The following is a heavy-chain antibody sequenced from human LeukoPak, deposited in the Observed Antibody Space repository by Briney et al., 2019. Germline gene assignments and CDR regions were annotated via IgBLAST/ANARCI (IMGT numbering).Heavy chain of an antibody. D-gene: IGHD6-13*01. CDR2: IKQDGSEK. Sequence: PGGSLRLSCAASGFTVSSNYMSWVRQAPGKGLEWVANIKQDGSEKYYVDSVKGRFTISRDNAKNSLYLQMNSLRAEDTAVYYCARDGGKYSSSRSYWGQGTLVTVSS. CDR1: GFTVSSNY. CDR3: ARDGGKYSSSRSY. J-gene: IGHJ4*02. V-gene: IGHV3-7*01.